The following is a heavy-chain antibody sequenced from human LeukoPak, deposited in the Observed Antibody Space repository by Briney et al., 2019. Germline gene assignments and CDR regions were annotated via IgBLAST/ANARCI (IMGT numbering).Heavy chain of an antibody. CDR3: TRYLGSPGD. V-gene: IGHV3-49*04. J-gene: IGHJ4*02. CDR2: IRGKAYGGTT. Sequence: GGSLRLSCTASGFTFGDYAMSWVRQPPGKGLEWVGFIRGKAYGGTTEYAASVKGRFTISKDDSKSIAYLQMNSLKTEDTAVYYCTRYLGSPGDWGQGTLVTVSS. D-gene: IGHD1-1*01. CDR1: GFTFGDYA.